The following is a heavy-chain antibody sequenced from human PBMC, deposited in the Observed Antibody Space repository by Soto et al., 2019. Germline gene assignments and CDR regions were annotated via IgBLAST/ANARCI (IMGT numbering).Heavy chain of an antibody. CDR2: ITGNGDTT. Sequence: EVQVLQSGGGLVPPGGSLRLSCAGSGFTFINTGMSWVRQAPGQGLEWVSAITGNGDTTYYADSVKGRCTISRDNSKSTLLLQMTTLGAADTAVNFCAKQSGTFDSWAREPWSPSPQ. V-gene: IGHV3-23*01. CDR3: AKQSGTFDS. CDR1: GFTFINTG. J-gene: IGHJ4*02.